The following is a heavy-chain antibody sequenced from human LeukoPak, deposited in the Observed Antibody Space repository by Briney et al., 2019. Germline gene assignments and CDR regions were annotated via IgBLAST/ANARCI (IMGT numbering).Heavy chain of an antibody. CDR1: GGTFSSYA. J-gene: IGHJ4*02. D-gene: IGHD3-16*02. CDR3: ARHSRYGLYTDYFDY. Sequence: ASVKVSCKASGGTFSSYAISWVRQAPGQGLEWMGGIIPIFGTANYAQKFQGRVTITADESTSTAYMELSSLRSEDTAVYYCARHSRYGLYTDYFDYWGQGTLVTVSS. V-gene: IGHV1-69*13. CDR2: IIPIFGTA.